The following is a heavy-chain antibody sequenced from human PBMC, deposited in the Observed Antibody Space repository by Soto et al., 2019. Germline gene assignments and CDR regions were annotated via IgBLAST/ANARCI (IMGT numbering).Heavy chain of an antibody. D-gene: IGHD6-19*01. V-gene: IGHV4-61*08. J-gene: IGHJ6*02. CDR2: IYFNGRT. CDR3: ARDRPRTIYNSDYYYYGLDV. CDR1: GGSVCSGDCY. Sequence: SEPLSLTCTVSGGSVCSGDCYWRWIRQPPGKGLEWLGFIYFNGRTNYNPSLKSRVTISSDTSKNQFSLRLTSMTAADTAVYFWARDRPRTIYNSDYYYYGLDVWGQGTTVTVS.